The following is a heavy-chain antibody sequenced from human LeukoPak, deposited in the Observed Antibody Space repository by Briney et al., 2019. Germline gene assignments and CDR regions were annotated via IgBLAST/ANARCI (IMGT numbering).Heavy chain of an antibody. CDR1: GFTFSSNG. D-gene: IGHD5-24*01. J-gene: IGHJ6*03. CDR2: IWYDGSNK. Sequence: GRSLRLSCAASGFTFSSNGMHWFRQAPGKGLEWVAVIWYDGSNKYYADSVKGRFTISRDNPKNTLYLQMNSLRAEDTAVYYCAKDFARIGGGYNWGGYYMDVWGKGTTVTVSS. V-gene: IGHV3-33*06. CDR3: AKDFARIGGGYNWGGYYMDV.